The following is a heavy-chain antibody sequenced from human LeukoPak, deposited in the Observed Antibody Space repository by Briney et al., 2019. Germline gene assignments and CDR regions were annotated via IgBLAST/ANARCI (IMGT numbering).Heavy chain of an antibody. J-gene: IGHJ5*02. CDR2: ISTQKGDT. D-gene: IGHD1-1*01. Sequence: GASVKVPCKASGYTFTTYGINWVRQAPGQGLEWMGWISTQKGDTSYAQNFQGRVTMTTDTSTSTAYMELRSLRSDDTAVYYCARKVGTESLRWLDPWGQGTLVTVSS. CDR1: GYTFTTYG. CDR3: ARKVGTESLRWLDP. V-gene: IGHV1-18*01.